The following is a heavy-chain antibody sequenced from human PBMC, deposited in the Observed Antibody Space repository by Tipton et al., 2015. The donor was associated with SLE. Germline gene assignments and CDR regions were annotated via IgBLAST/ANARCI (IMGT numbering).Heavy chain of an antibody. Sequence: TLSLTCTVSGGSISSYYWSWIRQPPGKGLEWIGYIHYSGSTNYNPSLKSRVTISVDTSKNQFSLKLSSVTAADTAVYYCARGIAAADGYWGQGTLVTVSS. CDR1: GGSISSYY. D-gene: IGHD6-13*01. CDR2: IHYSGST. J-gene: IGHJ4*02. CDR3: ARGIAAADGY. V-gene: IGHV4-59*07.